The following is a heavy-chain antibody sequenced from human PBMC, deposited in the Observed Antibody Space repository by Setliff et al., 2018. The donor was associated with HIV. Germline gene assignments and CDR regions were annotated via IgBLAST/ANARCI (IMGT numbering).Heavy chain of an antibody. CDR1: GYSISTAYY. V-gene: IGHV4-38-2*01. CDR3: MRGRSITIFGVAYFDF. D-gene: IGHD3-3*01. J-gene: IGHJ4*02. Sequence: ETLSLTCAVSGYSISTAYYWGWIRQPPGKGLEGIGSVYHSGTTYYNPSLKSRVTISVDMSNNQFSLKVTSVTAADTAVYYCMRGRSITIFGVAYFDFWGQGTQVTVSS. CDR2: VYHSGTT.